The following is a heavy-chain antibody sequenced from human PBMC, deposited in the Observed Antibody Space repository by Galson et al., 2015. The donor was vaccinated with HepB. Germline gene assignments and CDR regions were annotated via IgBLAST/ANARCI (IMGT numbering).Heavy chain of an antibody. CDR1: GFTFSSYS. V-gene: IGHV3-21*01. CDR2: ISSSSSYI. J-gene: IGHJ4*02. Sequence: LRLSCAASGFTFSSYSMNWVRQAPGKGLEWVSSISSSSSYIYYADSVKGRFTISRDNAKNSLYLQMNSLRAEDTAVYYCARVMYSSGWYSSGFFDYWGQGTLVTVSS. D-gene: IGHD6-19*01. CDR3: ARVMYSSGWYSSGFFDY.